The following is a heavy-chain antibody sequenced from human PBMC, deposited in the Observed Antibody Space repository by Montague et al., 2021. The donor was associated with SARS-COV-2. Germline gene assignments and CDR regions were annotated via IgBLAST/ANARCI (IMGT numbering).Heavy chain of an antibody. CDR2: IYDSGST. V-gene: IGHV4-39*01. CDR3: ARQGPFTMIVGNIFAY. D-gene: IGHD3-22*01. CDR1: GGSISSSSYY. Sequence: SETLSLTCTVSGGSISSSSYYWGWIRQPPGKGLEWIGSIYDSGSTYYNPSLKSRVTISVDTYKNQFSLKLSSVTAADTAVYYCARQGPFTMIVGNIFAYWAQGPLVPSSS. J-gene: IGHJ4*02.